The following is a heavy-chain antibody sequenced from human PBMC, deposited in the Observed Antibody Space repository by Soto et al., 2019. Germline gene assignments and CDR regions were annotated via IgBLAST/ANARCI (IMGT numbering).Heavy chain of an antibody. J-gene: IGHJ2*01. CDR2: IYHSGST. CDR3: ARARRVGRYFDL. V-gene: IGHV4-30-2*01. Sequence: QLQLQESGSGLVKPSQTLSLTCAVSGGSISSGGYSWSWIRQPPGKGLEWIGYIYHSGSTYYNPSLKSPVTISEDRSKNQFDLKLSSVTAADTAVYYSARARRVGRYFDLWGRGTLVTVSS. D-gene: IGHD2-2*01. CDR1: GGSISSGGYS.